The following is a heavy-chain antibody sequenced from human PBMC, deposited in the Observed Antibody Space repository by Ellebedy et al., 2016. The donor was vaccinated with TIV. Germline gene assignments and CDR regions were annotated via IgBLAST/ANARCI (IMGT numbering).Heavy chain of an antibody. D-gene: IGHD3-22*01. J-gene: IGHJ4*02. CDR2: INSDGSGT. Sequence: GESLKISCTASGFIFSSYWMHWVRQAPGKGLVWVSRINSDGSGTSYADSVKGRFTISRDNAKNTLYLQMNSLRVEDTAVYYCEGTHINMIVDWGQGTLVTVSS. V-gene: IGHV3-74*01. CDR1: GFIFSSYW. CDR3: EGTHINMIVD.